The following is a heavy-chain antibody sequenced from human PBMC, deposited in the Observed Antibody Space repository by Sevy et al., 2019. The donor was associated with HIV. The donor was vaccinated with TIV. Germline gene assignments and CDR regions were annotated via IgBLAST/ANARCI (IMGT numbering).Heavy chain of an antibody. J-gene: IGHJ4*02. CDR3: VRANPDQHFDS. CDR1: GDTFTNNY. CDR2: VDPSAGNT. V-gene: IGHV1-46*01. D-gene: IGHD1-26*01. Sequence: AAVKVSCKASGDTFTNNYIHWVGQAPGQGLEWMGMVDPSAGNTTYAQKFQGRVTMTRDTSTSILYMDLSSLRSDDTAVYYCVRANPDQHFDSWGQGTLVTVSS.